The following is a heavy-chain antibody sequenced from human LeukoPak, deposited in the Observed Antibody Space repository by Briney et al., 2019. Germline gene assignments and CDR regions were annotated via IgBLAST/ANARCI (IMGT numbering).Heavy chain of an antibody. V-gene: IGHV1-18*01. Sequence: ASVKVSCEASGYTFTSYGISWVRQAPGQGLEWMGWINAYNGNTNYAQKLQGRVTMTTDTSTSTAYMELRSLRSDDTAVYYCARVGGGSGSYYIFSPHDAFDIWGQGTMVTVSS. D-gene: IGHD3-10*01. J-gene: IGHJ3*02. CDR1: GYTFTSYG. CDR2: INAYNGNT. CDR3: ARVGGGSGSYYIFSPHDAFDI.